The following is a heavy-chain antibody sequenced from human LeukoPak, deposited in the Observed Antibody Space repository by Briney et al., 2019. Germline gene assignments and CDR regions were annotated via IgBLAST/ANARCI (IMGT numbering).Heavy chain of an antibody. CDR2: INHSGST. D-gene: IGHD3/OR15-3a*01. Sequence: PSETLSLTCAVYGGSFSGYYWSWIRQPPGKGLEWIGEINHSGSTKYNPSLKSRVTISVDTSKNQFSLKLSSVTAADTAVYYCASPRDTRIGWTFDYWGQGTLVTVSS. CDR3: ASPRDTRIGWTFDY. CDR1: GGSFSGYY. V-gene: IGHV4-34*01. J-gene: IGHJ4*02.